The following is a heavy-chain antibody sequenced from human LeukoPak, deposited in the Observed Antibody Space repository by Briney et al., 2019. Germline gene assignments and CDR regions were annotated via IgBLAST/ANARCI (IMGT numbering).Heavy chain of an antibody. CDR2: IYYSGST. Sequence: PSETLSLTCSVSGDSISTSSYYWGWIRQPPGKGLEWIGTIYYSGSTYYNPSLTSRVTISVDTSKNQFSLKLSSVTAADTAVYYCAKAVAGTFDYWGQGTLVTVSS. V-gene: IGHV4-39*01. J-gene: IGHJ4*02. D-gene: IGHD6-19*01. CDR3: AKAVAGTFDY. CDR1: GDSISTSSYY.